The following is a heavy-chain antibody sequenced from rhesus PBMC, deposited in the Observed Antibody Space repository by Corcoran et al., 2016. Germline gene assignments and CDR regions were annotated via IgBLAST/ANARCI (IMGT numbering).Heavy chain of an antibody. J-gene: IGHJ4*01. D-gene: IGHD2-21*01. CDR1: GGSISSGYYY. V-gene: IGHV4-122*02. CDR3: ARGGALTGSGCPDY. CDR2: ITYSWST. Sequence: QVQLQESGPGLVKPSETLSLTCAVSGGSISSGYYYWSWLRQPPGKGLEWIGYITYSWSTSYNPSLKSRVTISRDTSKNQFSLKLSSVTAADTAVYYCARGGALTGSGCPDYWGQGVLVTVSS.